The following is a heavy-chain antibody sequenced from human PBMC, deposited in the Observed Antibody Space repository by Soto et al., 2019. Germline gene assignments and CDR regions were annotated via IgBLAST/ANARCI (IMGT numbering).Heavy chain of an antibody. CDR3: AREGAIFAVVKSWFEP. Sequence: GASVKVSCKASGGTFSSYAISWVRQAPVQGLEWMGGIIPIVGTANYAQKFQGRVTITADKARSTAYMELSSLRSEDTAVYYCAREGAIFAVVKSWFEPGGHGSLLTASS. CDR1: GGTFSSYA. D-gene: IGHD3-3*01. CDR2: IIPIVGTA. V-gene: IGHV1-69*06. J-gene: IGHJ5*02.